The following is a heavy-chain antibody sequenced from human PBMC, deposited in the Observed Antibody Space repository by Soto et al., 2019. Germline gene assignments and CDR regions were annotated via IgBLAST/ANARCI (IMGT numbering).Heavy chain of an antibody. CDR1: GGSISSYY. CDR3: ARVSPAAAIDY. Sequence: SETLSLTCTVSGGSISSYYWSWIRQPPGKGLEWIGYIYYTGSTHYNPSLKSRVTISVDTSKNQFSLKLSSVTAADTAVYYCARVSPAAAIDYWGQGTLVTVSS. J-gene: IGHJ4*02. D-gene: IGHD2-2*01. V-gene: IGHV4-59*01. CDR2: IYYTGST.